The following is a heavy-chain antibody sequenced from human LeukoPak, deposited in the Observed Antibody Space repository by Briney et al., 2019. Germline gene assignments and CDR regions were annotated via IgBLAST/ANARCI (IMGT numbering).Heavy chain of an antibody. V-gene: IGHV4-39*01. D-gene: IGHD6-25*01. J-gene: IGHJ4*02. CDR1: GGSISIISSSTSS. Sequence: PSETLSLTCTVSGGSISIISSSTSSWGWIRQAPGKGLEWIGSLYYGDNSHYNPSLKSRATLSVDTSNNQFSLKLTSVTAADAAVYFCARQLPTAAADTRGYFDYWGQGTVVTVSS. CDR3: ARQLPTAAADTRGYFDY. CDR2: LYYGDNS.